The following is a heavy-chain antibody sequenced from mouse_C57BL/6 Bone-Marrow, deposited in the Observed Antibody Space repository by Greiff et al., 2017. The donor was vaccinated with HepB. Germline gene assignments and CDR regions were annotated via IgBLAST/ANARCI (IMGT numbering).Heavy chain of an antibody. CDR1: GFTFSSYG. Sequence: EVNVVESGGDLVKPGGSLKLSCAASGFTFSSYGMSWVRQTPDKRLEWVATISSGGSYTYYPDSVKGRFTISRDNAKNTLYLQMSSLKSEDTAMYYCARHVLVAHYYAMDYWGQGTSVTVSS. CDR2: ISSGGSYT. CDR3: ARHVLVAHYYAMDY. J-gene: IGHJ4*01. D-gene: IGHD1-1*01. V-gene: IGHV5-6*01.